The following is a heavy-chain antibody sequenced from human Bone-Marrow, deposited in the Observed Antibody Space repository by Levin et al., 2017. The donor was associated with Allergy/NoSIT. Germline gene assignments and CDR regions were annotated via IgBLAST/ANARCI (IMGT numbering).Heavy chain of an antibody. CDR3: ARDVGSLDPTFYVYYYYGMDV. J-gene: IGHJ6*02. V-gene: IGHV1-18*01. CDR2: FSAYNGNT. Sequence: ASVKVSCKASGYTFTSFGVSWVRQAPGQGLEWMGWFSAYNGNTHYAQKFQGRATMTLDTSTSTAYLELRGLISDDTAVYFCARDVGSLDPTFYVYYYYGMDVWGQGTTVTVSS. CDR1: GYTFTSFG. D-gene: IGHD2/OR15-2a*01.